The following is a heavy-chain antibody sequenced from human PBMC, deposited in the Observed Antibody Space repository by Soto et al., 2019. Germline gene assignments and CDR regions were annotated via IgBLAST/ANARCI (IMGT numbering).Heavy chain of an antibody. V-gene: IGHV1-69*01. Sequence: SVKGSCKASGGSFISYAIVWVRQAPGQGLEWMGGIIPIFGTANYAQKFQGRVTITADESTSTAYMELSSLRSEDTAVYYCARDRGSHTTAAFDIWGQGTMVTVSS. CDR2: IIPIFGTA. D-gene: IGHD1-26*01. CDR1: GGSFISYA. J-gene: IGHJ3*02. CDR3: ARDRGSHTTAAFDI.